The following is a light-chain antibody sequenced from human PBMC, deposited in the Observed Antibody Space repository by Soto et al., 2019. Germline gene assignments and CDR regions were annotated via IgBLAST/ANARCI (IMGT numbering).Light chain of an antibody. CDR2: DAS. CDR3: QKYNSAPRT. CDR1: QAISNY. J-gene: IGKJ1*01. Sequence: DIPMTQSPSSLSASVGDRVTITCRASQAISNYLAWYQQKPGKVPKILIYDASTLQSGVPSRFSGSGSGTDFTLTISSLQPEDVATYYCQKYNSAPRTFGQGTKVEIK. V-gene: IGKV1-27*01.